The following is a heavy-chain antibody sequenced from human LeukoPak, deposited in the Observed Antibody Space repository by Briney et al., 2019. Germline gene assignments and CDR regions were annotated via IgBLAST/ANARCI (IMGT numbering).Heavy chain of an antibody. D-gene: IGHD3-22*01. CDR1: GFTFISYW. V-gene: IGHV3-74*01. CDR2: INSDGSTT. Sequence: GSLRLSCAASGFTFISYWMHWVRQAPGKGLVWVSRINSDGSTTSYAAPVKGRFTISRDTAKNTLYLQMNSLRAEDTAVYYCARGHHYYDSSAYYYWGQGTLVTVSS. J-gene: IGHJ4*02. CDR3: ARGHHYYDSSAYYY.